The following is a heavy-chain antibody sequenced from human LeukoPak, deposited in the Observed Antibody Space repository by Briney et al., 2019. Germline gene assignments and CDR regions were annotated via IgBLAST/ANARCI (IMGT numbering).Heavy chain of an antibody. CDR3: ARGKSDSSGYDYILDY. CDR1: GFTFSRFP. CDR2: FSYDGITT. Sequence: PGGSLRLSCAASGFTFSRFPFHWVRQAPGKGLEGVALFSYDGITTHYAASVKGRFTVSRHDSKNTLYLRMNSLRAEDTAVYYCARGKSDSSGYDYILDYWGQGTLVTVSS. D-gene: IGHD5-12*01. V-gene: IGHV3-30*01. J-gene: IGHJ4*02.